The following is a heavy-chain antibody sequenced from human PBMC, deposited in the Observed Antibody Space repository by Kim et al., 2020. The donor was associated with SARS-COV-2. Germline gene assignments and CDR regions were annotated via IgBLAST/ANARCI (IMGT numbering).Heavy chain of an antibody. CDR2: IYSGGTT. Sequence: GGSLRLSCEASGFTVSSNYMTWVRQAPGKGLEWVSFIYSGGTTYYADSVKGRFTVSRDSSKNTLYLQMDSLRAEDTAVYYCARVENYYYGMDVWGQGTT. V-gene: IGHV3-66*01. J-gene: IGHJ6*02. CDR1: GFTVSSNY. CDR3: ARVENYYYGMDV.